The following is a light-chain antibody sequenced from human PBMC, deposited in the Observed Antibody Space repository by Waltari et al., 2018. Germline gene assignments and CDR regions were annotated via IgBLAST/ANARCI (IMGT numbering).Light chain of an antibody. J-gene: IGLJ1*01. V-gene: IGLV2-14*01. CDR2: EVN. CDR3: SSHTSSSTFV. Sequence: QSALTQPASVSGSPGQSITISCTGSSSDVGSYKYVSWYQQHPGQVPKLIIYEVNRRPSGVSNRFSCSKSGNTASLTISGLQAEDEADYYCSSHTSSSTFVFGTGTKVDVL. CDR1: SSDVGSYKY.